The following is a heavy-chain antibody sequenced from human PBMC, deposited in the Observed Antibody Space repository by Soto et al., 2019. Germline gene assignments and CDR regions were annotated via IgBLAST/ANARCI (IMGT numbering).Heavy chain of an antibody. CDR1: GFSIISGYY. Sequence: PSETLSLTCSVSGFSIISGYYWGWIRQPPGKGLEWIGSISRSGNTYYNPSLKSRVTISVDTSKNQFSLELRSVTAADTAVYCCGRKAVAAGRVEWFDPWGQGTLVTVSS. D-gene: IGHD6-13*01. J-gene: IGHJ5*02. CDR3: GRKAVAAGRVEWFDP. V-gene: IGHV4-38-2*02. CDR2: ISRSGNT.